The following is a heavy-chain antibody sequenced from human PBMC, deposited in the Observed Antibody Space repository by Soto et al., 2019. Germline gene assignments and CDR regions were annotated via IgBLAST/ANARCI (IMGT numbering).Heavy chain of an antibody. CDR2: VYYSGTT. J-gene: IGHJ4*02. CDR3: ARTTAVPNTLRSRYFFDY. D-gene: IGHD4-17*01. V-gene: IGHV4-61*01. Sequence: KTSETLSLTCSVSGGSVSDKTYYWSWIRQPPGKRLEWIGYVYYSGTTNYNPSLKSRVTISVDLSKNRFSLRLSSVTTADTALYYCARTTAVPNTLRSRYFFDYWGQGTLVTVSP. CDR1: GGSVSDKTYY.